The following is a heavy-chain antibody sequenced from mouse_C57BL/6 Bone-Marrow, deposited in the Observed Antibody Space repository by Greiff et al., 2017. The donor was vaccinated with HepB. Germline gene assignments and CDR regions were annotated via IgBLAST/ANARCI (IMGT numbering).Heavy chain of an antibody. J-gene: IGHJ3*01. D-gene: IGHD2-4*01. Sequence: QVQLQQPGAELVRPGSSVKLSCKASGYTFTRYWMHWVKQRPIQGLEWIGNIDPSDSETHYNQKFKDKATLTVDKSSSTAYMQLSSLTSEDSAVYYCARYDYDDGGFAYWGQGTLVTVSA. V-gene: IGHV1-52*01. CDR3: ARYDYDDGGFAY. CDR2: IDPSDSET. CDR1: GYTFTRYW.